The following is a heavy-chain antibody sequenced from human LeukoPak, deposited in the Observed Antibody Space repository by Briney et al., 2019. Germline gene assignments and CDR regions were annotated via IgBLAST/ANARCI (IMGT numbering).Heavy chain of an antibody. CDR2: FDPEDGET. Sequence: ASVKVSCKVSGYTLTELSMHWVRQAPGKGLEWMGGFDPEDGETIYAQKFQGRVTMTRDTSTSTVYMELSSLRSEDTAVYYCAREGKWGQGTLVTVSS. CDR1: GYTLTELS. CDR3: AREGK. J-gene: IGHJ4*02. V-gene: IGHV1-24*01.